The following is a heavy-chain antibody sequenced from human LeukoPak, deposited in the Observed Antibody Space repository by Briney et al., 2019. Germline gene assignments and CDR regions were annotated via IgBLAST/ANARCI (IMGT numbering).Heavy chain of an antibody. D-gene: IGHD2-2*01. CDR2: ISSSSSYI. V-gene: IGHV3-21*01. J-gene: IGHJ4*02. CDR1: GFTFSSYS. CDR3: ARGRRGSSTSCHDY. Sequence: GGSLRLSCAASGFTFSSYSMNWVRQAPGKGLEWVSSISSSSSYIYYADSVKGRFTISRDNAKNSLYLQMNSLRAEDTAVYYCARGRRGSSTSCHDYWGQGTLVTVSS.